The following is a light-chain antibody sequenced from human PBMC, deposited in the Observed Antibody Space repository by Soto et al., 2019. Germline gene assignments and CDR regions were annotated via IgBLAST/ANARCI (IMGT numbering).Light chain of an antibody. V-gene: IGKV3-15*01. CDR3: QQYNNWPRT. CDR1: QSVSSD. CDR2: GAS. Sequence: EIVMTQSPATLSVSPGERATLACRASQSVSSDLDWYHQKPGQAPRLLIYGASTRATGIPARFSGSGSGTEFTLTITSLQSEDFAVYYCQQYNNWPRTFGQGTKVEIK. J-gene: IGKJ1*01.